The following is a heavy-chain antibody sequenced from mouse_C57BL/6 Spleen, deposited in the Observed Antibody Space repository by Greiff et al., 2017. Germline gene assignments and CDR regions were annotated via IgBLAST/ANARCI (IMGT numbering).Heavy chain of an antibody. D-gene: IGHD1-1*01. V-gene: IGHV5-17*01. J-gene: IGHJ1*03. CDR1: GFTFSDYG. CDR3: ARTPDYYYGSKDWYFDV. CDR2: ISSGSSTI. Sequence: EVKLVESGGGLVKPGGSLKLSCAASGFTFSDYGMHWVRQAPEKGLEWVAYISSGSSTIYYADTVKGRFTISRDNAKNTLFLQMTSLRSEDTAMYYCARTPDYYYGSKDWYFDVWGTGTTVTVSS.